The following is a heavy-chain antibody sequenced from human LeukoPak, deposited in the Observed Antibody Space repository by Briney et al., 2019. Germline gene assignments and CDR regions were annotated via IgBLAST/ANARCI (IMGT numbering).Heavy chain of an antibody. D-gene: IGHD3-10*01. CDR2: IYPADSDT. V-gene: IGHV5-51*01. CDR1: GYSFTSYW. CDR3: AKRGGSRSFYSLDH. J-gene: IGHJ4*02. Sequence: GESLQISCKGSGYSFTSYWIGWVRQKPGKGLEWMGIIYPADSDTRYSPSFQGQVTISADKSTTTAYLQWSSLKASDTAIYYCAKRGGSRSFYSLDHWGQGTPVTVSS.